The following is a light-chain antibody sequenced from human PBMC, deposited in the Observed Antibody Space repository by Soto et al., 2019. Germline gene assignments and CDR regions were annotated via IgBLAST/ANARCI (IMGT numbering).Light chain of an antibody. CDR3: QQRSNWPPLT. Sequence: EIVLTQSPATLSLSPGERATLSCRASQSVSSYLAWYQQKPGQAPRLLIYDVSNRATGIPARFSGSGSGTDFTLTISGLEPEDFAVYYCQQRSNWPPLTFGGGTKVEIK. CDR2: DVS. CDR1: QSVSSY. V-gene: IGKV3-11*01. J-gene: IGKJ4*01.